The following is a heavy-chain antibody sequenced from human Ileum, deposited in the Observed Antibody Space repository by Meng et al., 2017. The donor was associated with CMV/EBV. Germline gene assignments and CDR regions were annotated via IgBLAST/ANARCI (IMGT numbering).Heavy chain of an antibody. CDR1: VGSTRSSSLY. Sequence: QAQLMGPGPGLVKPAETLHLTCSVSVGSTRSSSLYWGWAAPPQGKGLEWFGIMSYRGEPNYNPSLNSRFTMSIDPSKNQFSLSLTSLPAADTAVYYCASFGGGWDLPWGQGTLVTVSS. CDR2: MSYRGEP. CDR3: ASFGGGWDLP. D-gene: IGHD3-16*01. J-gene: IGHJ5*02. V-gene: IGHV4-39*07.